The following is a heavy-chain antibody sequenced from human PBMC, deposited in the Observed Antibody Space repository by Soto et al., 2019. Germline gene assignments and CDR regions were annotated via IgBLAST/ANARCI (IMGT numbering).Heavy chain of an antibody. V-gene: IGHV3-30*03. CDR1: GFTFSSYG. J-gene: IGHJ6*02. D-gene: IGHD3-10*01. Sequence: PGGSLRLSCAASGFTFSSYGMHWVRQAPGKGLEWVAAISYDGGKKYYVDSVKARFTISRDNSKNTVYLQVNSLSAEDTAVYTCARGRGSNYYGLEVWGRGTTVTVSS. CDR2: ISYDGGKK. CDR3: ARGRGSNYYGLEV.